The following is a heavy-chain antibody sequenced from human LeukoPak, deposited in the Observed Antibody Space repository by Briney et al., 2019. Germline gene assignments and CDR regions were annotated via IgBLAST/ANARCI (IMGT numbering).Heavy chain of an antibody. CDR3: AKGLCVDY. V-gene: IGHV3-30*18. Sequence: GGSLRLSCAASGFTFSSYGMHWVLQAPGKGLEWVAVISYDGSNKYYADSVKGRFTISRDNSKNTLYLQMNSLRAEDTAVYYCAKGLCVDYWGQGTLVTVSS. CDR2: ISYDGSNK. CDR1: GFTFSSYG. D-gene: IGHD2-21*01. J-gene: IGHJ4*02.